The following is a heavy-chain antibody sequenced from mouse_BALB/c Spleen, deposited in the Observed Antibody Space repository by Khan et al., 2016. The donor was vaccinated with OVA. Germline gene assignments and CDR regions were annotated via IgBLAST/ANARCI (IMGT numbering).Heavy chain of an antibody. V-gene: IGHV1S41*01. CDR1: GYTFTSYW. Sequence: DLVKPGASVKLSCKASGYTFTSYWINWIKQRPGQGLEWIGRFVPGSGSTYYNEIFKGKATMTVDTSSSTAYIQLSSLSSEDSAVXVCARSNYYGSSLYAMDYWGQGTSVTVSS. D-gene: IGHD1-1*01. CDR3: ARSNYYGSSLYAMDY. J-gene: IGHJ4*01. CDR2: FVPGSGST.